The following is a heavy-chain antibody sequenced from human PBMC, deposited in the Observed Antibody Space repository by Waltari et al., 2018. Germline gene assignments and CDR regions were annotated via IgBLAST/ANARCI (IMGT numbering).Heavy chain of an antibody. J-gene: IGHJ4*02. D-gene: IGHD6-13*01. CDR3: ARDGSSSWYDY. CDR2: RSGSGGSK. V-gene: IGHV3-23*01. Sequence: EVQLLESGGGLVQPGGSLRLSCAASGFTFSSNAMSWVRQAPGKGLEWVSGRSGSGGSKYYADSVKGRLTSSRDNAKNPLSLQMNSLRAEDTALYYCARDGSSSWYDYWGQGTLVAVSS. CDR1: GFTFSSNA.